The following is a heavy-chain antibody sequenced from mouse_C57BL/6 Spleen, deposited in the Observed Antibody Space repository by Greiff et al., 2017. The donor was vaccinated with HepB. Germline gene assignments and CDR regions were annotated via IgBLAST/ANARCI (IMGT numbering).Heavy chain of an antibody. Sequence: VHMVESGPGLVVPSQSLSITCTVSGFSLTSYGVHWVRQPPGKGLEWLVVIWSDGSTTYNSALKSRLSISKDNSKSQVFLKMNSLQTDDTAMYYCARHGPLLYAMDYWGQGTSVTVSS. CDR2: IWSDGST. J-gene: IGHJ4*01. CDR3: ARHGPLLYAMDY. V-gene: IGHV2-6-1*01. CDR1: GFSLTSYG.